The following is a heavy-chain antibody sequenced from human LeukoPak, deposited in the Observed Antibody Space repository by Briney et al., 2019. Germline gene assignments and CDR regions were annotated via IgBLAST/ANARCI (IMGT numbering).Heavy chain of an antibody. CDR1: GLTLSSSH. Sequence: GGSLRLSWAASGLTLSSSHMSWVRQPPGNGLEWLSIIYNDGSTYYAVSMKGRFTISRDNSKNTLYLQVNSLRAEDTAMYYCARNILFAFNIWGQGTMVTVSS. V-gene: IGHV3-53*01. CDR2: IYNDGST. J-gene: IGHJ3*02. D-gene: IGHD2/OR15-2a*01. CDR3: ARNILFAFNI.